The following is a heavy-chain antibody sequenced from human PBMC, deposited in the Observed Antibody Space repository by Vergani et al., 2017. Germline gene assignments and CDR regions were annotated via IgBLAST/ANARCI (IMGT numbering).Heavy chain of an antibody. CDR1: GYSISSGYY. CDR2: IYHSGST. J-gene: IGHJ4*02. D-gene: IGHD6-13*01. CDR3: ARHQSIAAAGIDY. V-gene: IGHV4-38-2*01. Sequence: QVQLQESGPGLVKPSETLSLTCAVSGYSISSGYYWGWTRQPPGKGLEWIGSIYHSGSTYYNPSLKSRVTISVDTSKNQFSLKLSSVTAADTAMYYCARHQSIAAAGIDYWGQGTLVTVSS.